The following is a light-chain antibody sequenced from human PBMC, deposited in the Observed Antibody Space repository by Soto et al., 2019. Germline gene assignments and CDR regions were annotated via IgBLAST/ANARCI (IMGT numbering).Light chain of an antibody. Sequence: EIVLTQSPGTLSLSPGERATLSCRASQSVSSDLAWYQHKPGQAPRLLIYGAYTRATGIPARFSGSGSGTDFTLTISSLQSEDFAVYYCQHYNYWPPKTFGQGTKVDIK. V-gene: IGKV3-15*01. CDR3: QHYNYWPPKT. CDR2: GAY. CDR1: QSVSSD. J-gene: IGKJ1*01.